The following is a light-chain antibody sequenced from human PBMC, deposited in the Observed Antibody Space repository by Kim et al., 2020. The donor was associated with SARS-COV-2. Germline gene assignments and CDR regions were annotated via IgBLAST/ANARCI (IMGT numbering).Light chain of an antibody. V-gene: IGKV3-20*01. CDR2: GAF. J-gene: IGKJ4*01. CDR1: QSVPGNN. CDR3: QQYGTSPET. Sequence: SPGETATLAGRASQSVPGNNLAWYQRKPGQAPRLLIYGAFTRATGIPDRFSGSGSVTDFTLTIDRLEPEDFAVYDCQQYGTSPETFGGGTKVDIK.